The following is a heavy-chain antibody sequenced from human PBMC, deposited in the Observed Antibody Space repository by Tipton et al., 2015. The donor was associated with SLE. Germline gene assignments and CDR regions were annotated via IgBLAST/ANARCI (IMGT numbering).Heavy chain of an antibody. J-gene: IGHJ4*02. CDR3: ARLSSGTGDFEH. CDR1: GVSIRSSSYY. CDR2: ILDGGYT. D-gene: IGHD7-27*01. V-gene: IGHV4-39*01. Sequence: TLSLTCTVSGVSIRSSSYYWGWIRQPPGKGLDWIGTILDGGYTYYNPSLKSRVTISVDTSKNRFSLKLSSVTAADTAMYYCARLSSGTGDFEHWGQGTLVIVSS.